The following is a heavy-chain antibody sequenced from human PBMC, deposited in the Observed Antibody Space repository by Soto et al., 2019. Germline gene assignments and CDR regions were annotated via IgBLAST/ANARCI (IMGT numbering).Heavy chain of an antibody. CDR3: AKDRYYYDSSGYPLGYYGMDV. Sequence: GGPLRLSCAASGFTFSSYGMHWVRQAPGKGLEWVAVISYDGSNKYYADSVKGRFTISRDNSKNTLYLQMNSLRAEDTAVYYCAKDRYYYDSSGYPLGYYGMDVWGQGTTVTVSS. CDR2: ISYDGSNK. V-gene: IGHV3-30*18. J-gene: IGHJ6*02. CDR1: GFTFSSYG. D-gene: IGHD3-22*01.